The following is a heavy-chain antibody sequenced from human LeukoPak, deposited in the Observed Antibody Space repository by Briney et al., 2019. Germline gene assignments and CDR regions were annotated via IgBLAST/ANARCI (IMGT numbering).Heavy chain of an antibody. D-gene: IGHD2-2*01. V-gene: IGHV4-59*12. CDR3: ARGAYCTSINCYGFDY. CDR2: VYHSGTT. J-gene: IGHJ4*02. Sequence: SETLSLTCTVSGGSINSYYWSWIRQPPGKGLEWIGEVYHSGTTNYNPSLKSRVTLSVDTSKNQFSLKLASVTAADTAVYYCARGAYCTSINCYGFDYWGQGTQVTASS. CDR1: GGSINSYY.